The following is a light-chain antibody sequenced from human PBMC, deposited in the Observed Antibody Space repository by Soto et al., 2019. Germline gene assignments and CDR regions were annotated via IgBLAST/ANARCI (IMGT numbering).Light chain of an antibody. CDR1: SSDVGGYNY. V-gene: IGLV2-14*01. CDR3: SSYTSSSAPYV. CDR2: DVS. Sequence: QSVLTQPASVSGSPGQSITISCTGTSSDVGGYNYVSWYQQHPGKAPKLMIYDVSNRPSGVSNRFSGSKSGNTASLTISGLQAEAGADYYFSSYTSSSAPYVFVTGTKLTVL. J-gene: IGLJ1*01.